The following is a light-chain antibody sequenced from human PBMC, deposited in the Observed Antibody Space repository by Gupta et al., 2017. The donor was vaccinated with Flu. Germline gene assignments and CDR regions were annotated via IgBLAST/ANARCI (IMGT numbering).Light chain of an antibody. CDR3: QQHSDWPPYT. V-gene: IGKV3-11*01. CDR1: QSVSTY. J-gene: IGKJ2*01. Sequence: EIVLTQSPATLSLSPGESATLSCRASQSVSTYVAWYQQRPGQAPRLLVYDASNRATGIPDRFSGSGSGTDFTLTIDGLEPEDFAVYYCQQHSDWPPYTVGRGTKVEIK. CDR2: DAS.